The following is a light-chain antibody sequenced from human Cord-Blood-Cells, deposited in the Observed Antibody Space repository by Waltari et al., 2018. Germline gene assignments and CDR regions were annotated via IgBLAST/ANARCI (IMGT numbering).Light chain of an antibody. CDR1: QSVSSN. Sequence: EIVMTQSPATLSVSPGERDTLSCRASQSVSSNLAWYQQKPGQAPRLLIYGASTRATGIPARFSGSGSGTEFTLTISSLQSEDFAVYYCQQYNNWPPGITFGGGTKVEIK. CDR2: GAS. J-gene: IGKJ4*01. CDR3: QQYNNWPPGIT. V-gene: IGKV3-15*01.